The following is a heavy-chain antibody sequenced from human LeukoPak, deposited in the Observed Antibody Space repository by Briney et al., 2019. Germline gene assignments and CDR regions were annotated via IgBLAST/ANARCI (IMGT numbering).Heavy chain of an antibody. CDR1: GDSINSLDL. Sequence: SGTLSLTCTVSGDSINSLDLWSWVRQPPGKGLEWIGEMYLSGTTHSNPSVKSRVTISIDRSKNQFFLNLSSVTAADTAVYYCAGLVGRYSSGLYYYYFDYWGQGTLVTVSS. CDR2: MYLSGTT. V-gene: IGHV4-4*02. CDR3: AGLVGRYSSGLYYYYFDY. J-gene: IGHJ4*02. D-gene: IGHD3-22*01.